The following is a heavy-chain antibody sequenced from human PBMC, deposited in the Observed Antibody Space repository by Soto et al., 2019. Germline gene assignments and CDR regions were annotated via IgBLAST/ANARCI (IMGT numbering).Heavy chain of an antibody. CDR1: GFSISSSAVG. CDR3: VHTSGWTHTT. V-gene: IGHV2-5*01. Sequence: ITLKETGPRLVKPTQHLTLSFTFSGFSISSSAVGVSCLRQPPGKAMEWLALIYWIDDNHYSTSLKTRLTITTDTSKNQVILTLINMDPVDTATYYCVHTSGWTHTTWGQGTLVTVSS. J-gene: IGHJ5*02. CDR2: IYWIDDN. D-gene: IGHD1-1*01.